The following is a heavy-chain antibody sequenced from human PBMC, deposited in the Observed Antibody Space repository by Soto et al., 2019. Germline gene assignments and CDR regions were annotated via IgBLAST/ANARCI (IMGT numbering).Heavy chain of an antibody. CDR3: ARETIFGVVIMNIDY. V-gene: IGHV4-39*01. J-gene: IGHJ4*02. CDR1: GGSISSSSYY. D-gene: IGHD3-3*01. Sequence: SETLSLTCTVSGGSISSSSYYWGWIRQPPGKGLEWIGSIYYSGSTYYNPSLKSRVTISVDTSKNQFSLKLSSVTAADTAVYYCARETIFGVVIMNIDYWGQGTLVTVSS. CDR2: IYYSGST.